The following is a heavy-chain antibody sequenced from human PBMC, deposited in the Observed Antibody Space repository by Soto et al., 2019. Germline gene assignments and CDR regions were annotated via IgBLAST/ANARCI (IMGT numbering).Heavy chain of an antibody. CDR2: ISYDGSNK. Sequence: GGSLRLSCAASGFTFSSYAMHWVRQAPGKGLEWVAVISYDGSNKYYADSVKGRFTISRDNSKNTLYLQMNSLRAEDTAVYYCASSYDSSGYFSYYNYGMDVWGQGTTVTVSS. J-gene: IGHJ6*02. D-gene: IGHD3-22*01. CDR3: ASSYDSSGYFSYYNYGMDV. CDR1: GFTFSSYA. V-gene: IGHV3-30-3*01.